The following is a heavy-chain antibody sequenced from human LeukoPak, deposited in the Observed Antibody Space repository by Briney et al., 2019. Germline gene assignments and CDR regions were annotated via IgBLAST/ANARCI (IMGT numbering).Heavy chain of an antibody. CDR3: ARAAYYDFWSGPFDY. CDR1: GYTFTAYA. Sequence: ASVKISCRASGYTFTAYAMHWVRQAPGQGLEWMGWINTNTGNPTYAQGFTGRFVFSLDTSVSTAYLQISSLKAEDTAVYYCARAAYYDFWSGPFDYWGQGTLVTVSS. D-gene: IGHD3-3*01. J-gene: IGHJ4*02. CDR2: INTNTGNP. V-gene: IGHV7-4-1*02.